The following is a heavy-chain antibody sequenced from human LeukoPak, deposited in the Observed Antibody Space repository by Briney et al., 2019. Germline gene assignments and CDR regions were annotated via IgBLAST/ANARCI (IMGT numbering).Heavy chain of an antibody. V-gene: IGHV3-53*01. Sequence: GGSLRLSCAASGFTFSSYAMSWVRQAPGKGLEWVSVIYSGGSTYYADSVKGRFTISRDNSKNTLYFQMNSLRAEDTAVYYCASSIVVVPAARSESKYYLDYWGQGTLVTVSS. J-gene: IGHJ4*02. CDR2: IYSGGST. CDR1: GFTFSSYA. D-gene: IGHD2-2*01. CDR3: ASSIVVVPAARSESKYYLDY.